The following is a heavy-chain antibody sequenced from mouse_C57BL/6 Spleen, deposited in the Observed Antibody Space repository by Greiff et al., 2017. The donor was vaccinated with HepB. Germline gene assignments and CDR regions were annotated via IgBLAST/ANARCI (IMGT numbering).Heavy chain of an antibody. Sequence: VQVVESGPELVKPGASVKLSCKASGYTFTSYDINWVKQRPGQGLEWIGWIYPRDGSTKYNEKFKGKATLTVDTSSSTAYMELHSLTSEDSAVYFCARLLRYYAMDYWGQGTSVTVSS. D-gene: IGHD1-1*01. CDR1: GYTFTSYD. CDR3: ARLLRYYAMDY. J-gene: IGHJ4*01. CDR2: IYPRDGST. V-gene: IGHV1-85*01.